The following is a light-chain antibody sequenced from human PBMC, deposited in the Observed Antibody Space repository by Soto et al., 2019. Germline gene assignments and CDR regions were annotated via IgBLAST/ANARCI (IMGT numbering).Light chain of an antibody. J-gene: IGKJ2*01. CDR3: QKYNDFQYT. Sequence: DIQMTQSPSTLSASVGDGVTITCRASQSIGSWLAWYQQKPGKAPKLLIYKATNLQSGVPSRFSGSGSGTDFSLTISRLQPVDSSTYFWQKYNDFQYTFGPGTKLEI. V-gene: IGKV1-5*03. CDR2: KAT. CDR1: QSIGSW.